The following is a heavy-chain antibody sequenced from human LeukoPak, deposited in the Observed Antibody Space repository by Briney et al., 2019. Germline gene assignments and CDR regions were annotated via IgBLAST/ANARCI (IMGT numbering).Heavy chain of an antibody. CDR1: GGSISSSTYY. V-gene: IGHV4-39*01. Sequence: SSETLSLTCTVSGGSISSSTYYWGWIRQPPGKGLEWIGSVYYSGSTYYNPSLKSRVTISVDTSKNQFSLKLSSVTAADTAVYYCASSRGYCSRSTSCSCFDYWGQGTLVTVSS. J-gene: IGHJ4*02. CDR3: ASSRGYCSRSTSCSCFDY. D-gene: IGHD2-2*01. CDR2: VYYSGST.